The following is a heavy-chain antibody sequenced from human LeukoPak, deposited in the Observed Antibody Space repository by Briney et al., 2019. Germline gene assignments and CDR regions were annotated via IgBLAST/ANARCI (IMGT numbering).Heavy chain of an antibody. CDR3: ARDSRVQGDYGMDV. CDR2: ISSTSSTI. V-gene: IGHV3-48*01. J-gene: IGHJ6*02. CDR1: GFTFSTYS. Sequence: GGSLRLSCAASGFTFSTYSMNWVRQAPGKGLEWVSYISSTSSTIYYADSVKGRFTISRDNSKNTLYLQMNSLRAEDTAVYYCARDSRVQGDYGMDVWGQGTTVTVSS. D-gene: IGHD3-10*01.